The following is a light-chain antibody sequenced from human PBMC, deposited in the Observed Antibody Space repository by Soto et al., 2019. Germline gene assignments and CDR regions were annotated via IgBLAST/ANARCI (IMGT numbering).Light chain of an antibody. V-gene: IGKV1-5*03. J-gene: IGKJ1*01. CDR1: QSISSW. CDR2: KAS. CDR3: QQYDSYSGT. Sequence: DIQMTQSPSTLSASVGDRVTITCRASQSISSWLAWYQQKPGKAPKLLIYKASSLESGVPSRFSGSGSGTEFTLTISGLQADDFATYYCQQYDSYSGTFGQGTKVDIK.